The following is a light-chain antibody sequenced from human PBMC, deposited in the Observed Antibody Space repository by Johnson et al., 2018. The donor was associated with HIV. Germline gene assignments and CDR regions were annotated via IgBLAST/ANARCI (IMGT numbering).Light chain of an antibody. J-gene: IGLJ1*01. CDR3: GTWDSSLSAAPDV. CDR2: ENN. V-gene: IGLV1-51*02. Sequence: QSVLTQPPSVSAAPGQKVTISCSGSSSNIGNNYVSWYQQLPGTAPKLLIYENNKRPSGIPDRFSGSKSSTSATLGITGLQTGDEADYYCGTWDSSLSAAPDVFGTWTKVTVL. CDR1: SSNIGNNY.